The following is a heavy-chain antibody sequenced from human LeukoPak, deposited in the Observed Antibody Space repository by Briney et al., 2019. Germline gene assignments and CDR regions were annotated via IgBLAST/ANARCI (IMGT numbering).Heavy chain of an antibody. CDR3: ARGLTAVASDY. V-gene: IGHV4-59*07. CDR2: IYYSGST. J-gene: IGHJ4*02. Sequence: SDTLSLTCTVSGGSISYYYWNWIRQPPGKGLEWIGYIYYSGSTNYKPSLKSRVTISIDTSKNQFSLKLSSVTAADTAVYYCARGLTAVASDYWGQGTLVSVFS. CDR1: GGSISYYY. D-gene: IGHD6-19*01.